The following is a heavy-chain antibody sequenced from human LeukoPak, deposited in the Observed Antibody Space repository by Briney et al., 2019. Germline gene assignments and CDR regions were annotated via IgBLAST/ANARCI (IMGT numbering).Heavy chain of an antibody. Sequence: ASVKVSCKASGYTFTGYYMHWVRQAPGQRLEWMGWINPNSGGTNYAQKFQGRVTMTRDTSISTAYMELSRLRSDDTAVYYCARMAEDSTVFDYWGQGTLVTVSS. V-gene: IGHV1-2*02. CDR3: ARMAEDSTVFDY. D-gene: IGHD4-11*01. CDR1: GYTFTGYY. J-gene: IGHJ4*02. CDR2: INPNSGGT.